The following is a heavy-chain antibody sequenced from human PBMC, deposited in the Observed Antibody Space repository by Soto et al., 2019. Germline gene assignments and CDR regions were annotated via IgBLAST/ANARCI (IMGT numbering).Heavy chain of an antibody. Sequence: GSLRLSCAASGFTFSSYAMSWVRQAPGKGLEWVSAISGSGGSTYYADSVKGRFTISRDNSKNTLYLQMNSLRAEDTAVYYCAKDLGYYYDSSGLTSWGQGTLVTVSS. CDR2: ISGSGGST. CDR1: GFTFSSYA. J-gene: IGHJ4*02. D-gene: IGHD3-22*01. CDR3: AKDLGYYYDSSGLTS. V-gene: IGHV3-23*01.